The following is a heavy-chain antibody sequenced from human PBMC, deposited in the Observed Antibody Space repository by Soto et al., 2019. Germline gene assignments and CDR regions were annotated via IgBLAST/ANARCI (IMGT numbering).Heavy chain of an antibody. V-gene: IGHV1-69*01. D-gene: IGHD3-10*01. CDR1: GGTFSSYA. J-gene: IGHJ6*02. CDR3: AGVKGITMVRGAGYYGMDV. Sequence: QVQLVQSGAEVKKPGSSVKVSCKASGGTFSSYAISWVRQAPGQGLEWMGGIIPIFGTANYAQKFQGRVTSTADESTGTAYMELSSMRSGDPAVYYCAGVKGITMVRGAGYYGMDVWGQGTTVTVSS. CDR2: IIPIFGTA.